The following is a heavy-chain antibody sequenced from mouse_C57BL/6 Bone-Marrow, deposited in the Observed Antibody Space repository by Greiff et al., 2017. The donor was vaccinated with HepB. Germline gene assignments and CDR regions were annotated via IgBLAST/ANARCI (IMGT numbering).Heavy chain of an antibody. Sequence: EVQGVESGAELVRPGASVKLSCTASGFNIKDDYMHWVKQRPEQGLEWIGWIDPENGDTEYASKFQGKATITADTSSNTAYLQLSSLTSADTAVYYCTTRVITTVVGDWYFDVWGTGTTVTVSS. CDR2: IDPENGDT. D-gene: IGHD1-1*01. V-gene: IGHV14-4*01. J-gene: IGHJ1*03. CDR3: TTRVITTVVGDWYFDV. CDR1: GFNIKDDY.